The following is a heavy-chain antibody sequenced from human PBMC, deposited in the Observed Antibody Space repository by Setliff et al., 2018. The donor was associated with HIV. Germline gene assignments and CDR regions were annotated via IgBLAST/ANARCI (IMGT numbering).Heavy chain of an antibody. CDR2: FDPQDGET. D-gene: IGHD1-20*01. Sequence: VASVKVSCKIYGYTLSELSMHWVRQAPGKGLEWMGYFDPQDGETVYAQKFQGRVTLTEDTSTGTAYMELSGLRSEDTAVYYCAKDITGGFDAFDIWGQGTMVTVSS. V-gene: IGHV1-24*01. CDR3: AKDITGGFDAFDI. J-gene: IGHJ3*02. CDR1: GYTLSELS.